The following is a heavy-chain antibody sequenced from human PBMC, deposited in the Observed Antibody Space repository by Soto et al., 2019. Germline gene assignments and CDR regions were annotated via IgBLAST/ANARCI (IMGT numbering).Heavy chain of an antibody. CDR2: IRGSFGST. Sequence: QPGGSLRLSCVASGFSFSSYAMNWVRQAPGKGLEWVSTIRGSFGSTYYADSVQGRFTVSRDNSKNTLYLQMNSLRAEDTAVYYCARVGQGPGRITMIVVVGSYYYYVMDVWGEETTVTVSS. CDR1: GFSFSSYA. D-gene: IGHD3-22*01. V-gene: IGHV3-23*01. J-gene: IGHJ6*04. CDR3: ARVGQGPGRITMIVVVGSYYYYVMDV.